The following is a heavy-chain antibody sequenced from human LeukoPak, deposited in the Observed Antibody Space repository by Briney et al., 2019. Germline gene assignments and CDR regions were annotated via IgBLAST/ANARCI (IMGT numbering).Heavy chain of an antibody. D-gene: IGHD2-2*01. CDR2: IYHSGST. CDR1: GYPISSGYY. CDR3: ARRDYCSSTSCPGSAFDI. J-gene: IGHJ3*02. V-gene: IGHV4-38-2*01. Sequence: SETLSLTCAVSGYPISSGYYWGWIRQPPGKGLEWIGSIYHSGSTYYNPSLKSRVTISVDTSKNQFSLKLSSVTAADTAVYYCARRDYCSSTSCPGSAFDIWGQGTMVTVSS.